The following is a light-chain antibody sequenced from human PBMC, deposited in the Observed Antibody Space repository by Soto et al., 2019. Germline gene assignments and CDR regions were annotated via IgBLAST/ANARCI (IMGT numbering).Light chain of an antibody. V-gene: IGKV1-39*01. CDR2: AAS. Sequence: DIQMTQSPSSLSASVGDRVTITCRASQSISRNLHWYQQKPGEAPKLLIYAASRLQSGVPSRFSVSGSGTDFTLTISSLQPEDFATYYCQQTYNIPFTFGPGTTVDIK. CDR1: QSISRN. CDR3: QQTYNIPFT. J-gene: IGKJ3*01.